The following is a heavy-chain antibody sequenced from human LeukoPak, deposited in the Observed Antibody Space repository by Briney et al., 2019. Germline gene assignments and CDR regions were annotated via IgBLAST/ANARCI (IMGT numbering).Heavy chain of an antibody. CDR1: GYTFTGYY. D-gene: IGHD3-22*01. J-gene: IGHJ4*02. V-gene: IGHV1-2*02. CDR3: AREPTYYYDSSGCLGY. Sequence: AASVKVSCKASGYTFTGYYMHWVRQAPGQGLEWMGWINPNSGGTNYAQKFQGRVTMTRDTSISTAYMELSRLRSDDTAVYYCAREPTYYYDSSGCLGYWGQGTLVTVSS. CDR2: INPNSGGT.